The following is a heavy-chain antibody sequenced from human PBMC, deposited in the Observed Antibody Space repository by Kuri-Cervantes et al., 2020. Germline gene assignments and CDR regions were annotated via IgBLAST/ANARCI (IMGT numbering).Heavy chain of an antibody. V-gene: IGHV3-33*05. CDR3: AKESGDSGTYFNAFSHYDY. CDR2: ISYDGSNK. Sequence: GGSLRLSCAASGFTFSSYGMHWVRQAPGKGLEWVAVISYDGSNKYYADSVKGRFTISRDNSKNTLYLQMNSLRAEDTAVYYCAKESGDSGTYFNAFSHYDYWGQGTLVTVSS. D-gene: IGHD3-10*01. J-gene: IGHJ4*02. CDR1: GFTFSSYG.